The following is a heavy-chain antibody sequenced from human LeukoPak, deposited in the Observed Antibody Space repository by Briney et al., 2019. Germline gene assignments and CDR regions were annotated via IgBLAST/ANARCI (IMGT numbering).Heavy chain of an antibody. V-gene: IGHV3-7*01. J-gene: IGHJ4*02. CDR3: VRDGGVSGYDLLDY. CDR1: GFTFSNYW. CDR2: INQDGSEE. D-gene: IGHD5-12*01. Sequence: PGGSLRLSCAASGFTFSNYWMTWVRQAPGKELEWVAHINQDGSEEHYMDSVKARFTISRDNAKNSLSLQMNSLRAEDTAVYYCVRDGGVSGYDLLDYWGRGTLVTVSS.